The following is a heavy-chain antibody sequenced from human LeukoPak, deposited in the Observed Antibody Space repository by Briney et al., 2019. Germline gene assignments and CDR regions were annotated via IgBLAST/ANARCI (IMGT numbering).Heavy chain of an antibody. CDR2: IIPIFGTA. V-gene: IGHV1-69*13. D-gene: IGHD2-2*01. CDR3: ARDTEVVPAAIHAFDI. J-gene: IGHJ3*02. CDR1: GGTFSSYA. Sequence: ASVKVSCKASGGTFSSYAISWVRQAPGQGLEWMGGIIPIFGTANYAQKFQGRVTITVDESTSTAYMELSSLRSEDTAVYYCARDTEVVPAAIHAFDIWGQGTMVTVSS.